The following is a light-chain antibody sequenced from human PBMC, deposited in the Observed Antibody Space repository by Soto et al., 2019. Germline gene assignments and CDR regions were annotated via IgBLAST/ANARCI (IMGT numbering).Light chain of an antibody. CDR2: EVS. J-gene: IGLJ1*01. Sequence: QSALTQPPSASGSPGQSVTISCTGTSGDVGGYNYVSCYPQHPGKAPKLMIYEVSKRPSGVPDRFSGSKSGNTASLTVSGLQAEDEADYYCSSYAGSNNLYVFGTGTKVTVL. V-gene: IGLV2-8*01. CDR3: SSYAGSNNLYV. CDR1: SGDVGGYNY.